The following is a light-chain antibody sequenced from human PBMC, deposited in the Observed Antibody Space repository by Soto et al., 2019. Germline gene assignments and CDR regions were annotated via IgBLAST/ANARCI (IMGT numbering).Light chain of an antibody. V-gene: IGKV1-5*01. Sequence: DIQMTQSPSTLSTSVGDRVTITCRASQSISNWLAWYQQKPGKAPKLLIYDASSLESGVPSRFSGSGSGTEFTLTISGLQPDDFATYYCQQYNSYSTCGQGTKVEIK. CDR2: DAS. CDR1: QSISNW. J-gene: IGKJ1*01. CDR3: QQYNSYST.